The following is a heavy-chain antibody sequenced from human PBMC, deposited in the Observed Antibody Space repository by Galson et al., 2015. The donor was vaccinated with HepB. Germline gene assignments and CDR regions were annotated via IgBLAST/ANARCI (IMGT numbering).Heavy chain of an antibody. CDR1: GFSFNTYA. J-gene: IGHJ4*02. Sequence: SLRLSCAASGFSFNTYALNWVRQAPGKGLEWVSFISSSGDTTHFADSLKGRFSISRDNSKNTLYLQMNSLGAEDTAVYYCAKLGDSSGWSSWGQGTLVTVSS. CDR2: ISSSGDTT. V-gene: IGHV3-23*01. D-gene: IGHD6-19*01. CDR3: AKLGDSSGWSS.